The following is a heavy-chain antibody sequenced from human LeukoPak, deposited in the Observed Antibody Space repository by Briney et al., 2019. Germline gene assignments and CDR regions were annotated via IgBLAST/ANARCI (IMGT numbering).Heavy chain of an antibody. CDR3: ARDGDIVVVPAAIGYYGMDV. J-gene: IGHJ6*02. V-gene: IGHV3-7*01. Sequence: GGSLRLSCAGSGFTFSSYWMSWVRQAPGKGLEWVANIKQDGSEKYYVDSVKGRFTISRDNAKNSLYLQMNSLRAEDTAVYYCARDGDIVVVPAAIGYYGMDVWGQGTTVTVSS. CDR2: IKQDGSEK. CDR1: GFTFSSYW. D-gene: IGHD2-2*01.